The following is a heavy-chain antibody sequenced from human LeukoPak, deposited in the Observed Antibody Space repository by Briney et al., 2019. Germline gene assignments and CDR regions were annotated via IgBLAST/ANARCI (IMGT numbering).Heavy chain of an antibody. D-gene: IGHD6-13*01. Sequence: SETLSLTCTVSGGSISSYYWNWVRQPPGKGLEWIGYINYSGSTNYNPSLESRVRISIDTSKNQLSLRLSSATAADTAVYYCAGSSSWLPLTNWGQGNLVTVSS. J-gene: IGHJ4*02. CDR3: AGSSSWLPLTN. V-gene: IGHV4-59*01. CDR2: INYSGST. CDR1: GGSISSYY.